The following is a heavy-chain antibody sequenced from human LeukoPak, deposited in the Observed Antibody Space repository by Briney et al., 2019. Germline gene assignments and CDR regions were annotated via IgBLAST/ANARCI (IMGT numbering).Heavy chain of an antibody. CDR3: AKDFSGYDAGYFDY. Sequence: GGSLRLSCAASGFTFSSYAMSWVRQAPGKGLEWVSAISGSGGSTYYADSVKGRFTISSDNSKNTLYLQMNSLRAEDTAVYYCAKDFSGYDAGYFDYWGQGTQVTVSS. CDR1: GFTFSSYA. V-gene: IGHV3-23*01. CDR2: ISGSGGST. J-gene: IGHJ4*02. D-gene: IGHD5-12*01.